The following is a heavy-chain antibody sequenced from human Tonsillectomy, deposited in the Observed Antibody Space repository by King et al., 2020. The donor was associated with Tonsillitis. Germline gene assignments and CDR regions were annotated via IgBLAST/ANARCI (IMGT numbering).Heavy chain of an antibody. CDR1: GLTFSSYG. Sequence: VQLVESGGGVVQPGRSLRLSCAASGLTFSSYGMHWVRQAPGKGLEWVAVISNDGNNKYYADSVKGRFTISRDNSKNTLYLQMNSLRAEDTAVYYCAKSILPPVNIVVVVAAYYYYGMDVWGQGTTVTVSS. J-gene: IGHJ6*02. D-gene: IGHD2-15*01. CDR2: ISNDGNNK. CDR3: AKSILPPVNIVVVVAAYYYYGMDV. V-gene: IGHV3-30*18.